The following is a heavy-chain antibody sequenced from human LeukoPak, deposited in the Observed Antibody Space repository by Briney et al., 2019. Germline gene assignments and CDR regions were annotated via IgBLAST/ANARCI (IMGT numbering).Heavy chain of an antibody. CDR2: IIPIFGTA. CDR3: ARAGSFINWFDP. D-gene: IGHD3-10*01. CDR1: GGTFSSCA. J-gene: IGHJ5*02. V-gene: IGHV1-69*13. Sequence: VASVKVSCKASGGTFSSCAISWVRQAPGQGLEWMGGIIPIFGTANYAQKFQGRVTITADESTSTAYMELSSLRSEDTAVYYCARAGSFINWFDPWGQGTLVTVSS.